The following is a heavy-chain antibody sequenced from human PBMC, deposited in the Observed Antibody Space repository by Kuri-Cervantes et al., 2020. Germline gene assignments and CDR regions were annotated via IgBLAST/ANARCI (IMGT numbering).Heavy chain of an antibody. D-gene: IGHD1-1*01. CDR3: ARLATTAAIFYHYMDV. Sequence: GESLKISCKGSGNSFTRYWIGWVRQMPGKGLEWMGVIYPGDSETKYSPSFQGQVTISADKSITTAYLQWSSLKASDTAMYYCARLATTAAIFYHYMDVWGKGTTVTVSS. CDR2: IYPGDSET. J-gene: IGHJ6*03. V-gene: IGHV5-51*01. CDR1: GNSFTRYW.